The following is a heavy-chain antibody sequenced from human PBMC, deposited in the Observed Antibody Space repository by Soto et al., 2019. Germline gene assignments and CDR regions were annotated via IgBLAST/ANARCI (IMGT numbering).Heavy chain of an antibody. CDR2: ISGSGGST. Sequence: EVQLLESGGGLVQPGGSLRLSCAASGFTSNNYAMTWVRQAPGKGLEWVSAISGSGGSTNYADHVQGRFTISRDNSQKTLYLQMNSLRAVDTAIYYCAKFHCLANYINHRYGFDVWGHGTMVTVS. CDR1: GFTSNNYA. J-gene: IGHJ3*01. D-gene: IGHD4-4*01. V-gene: IGHV3-23*01. CDR3: AKFHCLANYINHRYGFDV.